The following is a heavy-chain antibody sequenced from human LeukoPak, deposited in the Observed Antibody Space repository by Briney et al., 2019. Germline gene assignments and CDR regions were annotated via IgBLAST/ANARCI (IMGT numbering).Heavy chain of an antibody. CDR2: INPSGGST. CDR1: GYTFTSYY. D-gene: IGHD6-6*01. V-gene: IGHV1-46*01. CDR3: ARDGPPSSSGSVDVAY. Sequence: GASVKVSFKASGYTFTSYYMHWVRQAPGQGLEWMGIINPSGGSTSYAQKFQGRVTMTRDTSTSTVYMELSSLRSEDTAVYYCARDGPPSSSGSVDVAYWGQGTLVTVSS. J-gene: IGHJ4*02.